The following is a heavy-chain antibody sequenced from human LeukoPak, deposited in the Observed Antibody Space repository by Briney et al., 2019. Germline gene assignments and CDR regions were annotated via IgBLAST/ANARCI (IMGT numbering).Heavy chain of an antibody. CDR2: IYSGGST. V-gene: IGHV3-53*01. J-gene: IGHJ4*02. CDR3: ASPTIFSSGPFDY. Sequence: PGGSLRLSCAASGFTVSSNYMSWVRQAPGKGLEWVSVIYSGGSTYYADSVKGRFTISRDNSKNTLYLQMNSLRADDTAVYYCASPTIFSSGPFDYWGQGTLVTVSS. D-gene: IGHD3-9*01. CDR1: GFTVSSNY.